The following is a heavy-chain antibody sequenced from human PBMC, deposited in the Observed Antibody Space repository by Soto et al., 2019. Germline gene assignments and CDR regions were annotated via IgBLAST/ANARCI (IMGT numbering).Heavy chain of an antibody. D-gene: IGHD6-6*01. CDR1: GGTFSSYT. CDR2: INAGNGNT. CDR3: AAALYSSSPDDYYYYMDV. V-gene: IGHV1-58*02. Sequence: SVKVSCKASGGTFSSYTISWVRQAPGQGLEWIGWINAGNGNTKYSQKFQGRVTITRDMSTSTAYMELSSLRSEDTAVYYCAAALYSSSPDDYYYYMDVWGKGTTVTAP. J-gene: IGHJ6*03.